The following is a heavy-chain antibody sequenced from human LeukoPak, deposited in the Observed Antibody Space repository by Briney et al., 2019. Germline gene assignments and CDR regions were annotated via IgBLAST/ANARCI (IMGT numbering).Heavy chain of an antibody. CDR3: AREELLGYYYGMDV. V-gene: IGHV3-72*01. J-gene: IGHJ6*02. Sequence: GGSLRLSCAASGFTFSDHYMDWVRQAPGKGLEWVGRTRNKANSYTTEYAASVKGRFTISRDDSKNPLYLQMNSLKTEDTAVYYCAREELLGYYYGMDVWGQGTTVTVSS. D-gene: IGHD1-26*01. CDR2: TRNKANSYTT. CDR1: GFTFSDHY.